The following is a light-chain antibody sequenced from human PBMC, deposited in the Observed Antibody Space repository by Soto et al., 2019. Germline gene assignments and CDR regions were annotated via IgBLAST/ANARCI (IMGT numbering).Light chain of an antibody. J-gene: IGKJ4*01. CDR3: QQYYSTPRLT. CDR2: WAS. V-gene: IGKV4-1*01. CDR1: QSVLYSSNNKNY. Sequence: DIVMTQSPDSLAVSLGERATINCKSSQSVLYSSNNKNYLAWYQQTPGQPPKLLIYWASTRESGVPDRFSGSGSGTDFTLTISSLQAEDVAVYYCQQYYSTPRLTFGGGTKVEIK.